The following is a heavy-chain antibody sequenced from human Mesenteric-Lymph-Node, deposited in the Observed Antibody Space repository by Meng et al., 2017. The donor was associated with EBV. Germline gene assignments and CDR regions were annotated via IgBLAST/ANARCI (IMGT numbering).Heavy chain of an antibody. J-gene: IGHJ2*01. CDR2: TYYRSKWYN. V-gene: IGHV6-1*01. Sequence: QVQLQQSGPXLVKPXXXLSLTCVISGGSVSSSSAAWTWIRQSPSRGLEWLGRTYYRSKWYNDYAVFVKSRITINPDTSKNQFSLQLNSVTPEDTAVYYCARGATSVFDLWGRGPLVTVAS. CDR1: GGSVSSSSAA. CDR3: ARGATSVFDL.